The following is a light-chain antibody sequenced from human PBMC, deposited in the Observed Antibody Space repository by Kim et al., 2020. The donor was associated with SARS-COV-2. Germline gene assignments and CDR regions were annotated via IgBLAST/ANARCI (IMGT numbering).Light chain of an antibody. V-gene: IGLV3-19*01. J-gene: IGLJ2*01. CDR1: SLRNYY. Sequence: SSELTQDPAVSVALGQTVRITCQGDSLRNYYASWYQQKPGQAPVFVIYGENNRPSGIPDRFSGSFSGNTASLTITGAQAEDEADYYCNCRDSSGNHLVFGGGTKVTVL. CDR3: NCRDSSGNHLV. CDR2: GEN.